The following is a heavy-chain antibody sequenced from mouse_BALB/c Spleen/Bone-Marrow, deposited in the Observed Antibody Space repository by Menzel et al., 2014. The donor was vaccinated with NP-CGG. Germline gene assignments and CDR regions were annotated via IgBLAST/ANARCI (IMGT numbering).Heavy chain of an antibody. CDR3: ARQTYYDYDGYFDY. CDR1: GFTFXSYG. Sequence: EVNLVESGGDLVKPGGSLKLSCAASGFTFXSYGMSWVRQTPDKRLEWVATISSGGSYTYYPDSVKGRFTISRDNAKNTLYLQMSSLKSEDTAMYYCARQTYYDYDGYFDYWGQGTTLTVSS. D-gene: IGHD2-4*01. V-gene: IGHV5-6*01. CDR2: ISSGGSYT. J-gene: IGHJ2*01.